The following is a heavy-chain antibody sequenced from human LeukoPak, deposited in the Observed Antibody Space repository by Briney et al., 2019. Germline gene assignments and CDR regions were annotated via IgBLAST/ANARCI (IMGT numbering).Heavy chain of an antibody. CDR1: GYTFTDYY. V-gene: IGHV1-2*02. CDR3: ARVYGDHYGSGVIDY. Sequence: ASVKVSCKASGYTFTDYYMYWVRQAPGQGLEWMGWINPNSGGTNYAQKFQGRVTMTRDTSISTAYMELSRLRSDDTAVYYCARVYGDHYGSGVIDYWGQGTLVTISS. CDR2: INPNSGGT. D-gene: IGHD3-10*01. J-gene: IGHJ4*02.